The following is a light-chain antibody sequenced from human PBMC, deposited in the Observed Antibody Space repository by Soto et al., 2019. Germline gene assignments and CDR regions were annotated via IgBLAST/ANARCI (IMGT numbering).Light chain of an antibody. CDR3: QQYQNYPVT. V-gene: IGKV1-16*02. CDR2: AAS. J-gene: IGKJ4*01. CDR1: QDINNY. Sequence: DVQMTQSPSSLSASVGDRVTITCRASQDINNYLAWFQQKPGQAPKSLIYAASSLQSGVPSNFSGSGSGTDFTLTISSLQPEDFATYYCQQYQNYPVTFGGRTKVEIK.